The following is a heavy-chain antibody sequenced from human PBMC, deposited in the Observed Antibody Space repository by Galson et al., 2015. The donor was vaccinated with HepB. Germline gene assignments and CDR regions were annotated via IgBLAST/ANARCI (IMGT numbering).Heavy chain of an antibody. D-gene: IGHD4-17*01. J-gene: IGHJ4*02. CDR1: GFTFSSFG. CDR2: LWYDGINE. CDR3: ARDGLTVTPLNPFDS. Sequence: SLRLSCAASGFTFSSFGMHWVRRAPGKGLEWVAALWYDGINEFYADSVKGRFTISRDNSKNTLYLQMNSLRVEDTAIYYCARDGLTVTPLNPFDSWGQGTLVTVSS. V-gene: IGHV3-33*01.